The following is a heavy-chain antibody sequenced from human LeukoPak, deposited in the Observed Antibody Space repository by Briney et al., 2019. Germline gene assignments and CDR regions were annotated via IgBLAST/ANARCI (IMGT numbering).Heavy chain of an antibody. J-gene: IGHJ4*02. V-gene: IGHV3-33*05. Sequence: GGSLRLSCAASGFTFSSHAMHWVRQAPGKGLEWVAFISYEGSTEYYAESVKGRFTISRDNSKNTLYLQVNSLRAEDTAVYYCARDPSGRYVWDYWGQGTLVTVSS. D-gene: IGHD1-26*01. CDR3: ARDPSGRYVWDY. CDR2: ISYEGSTE. CDR1: GFTFSSHA.